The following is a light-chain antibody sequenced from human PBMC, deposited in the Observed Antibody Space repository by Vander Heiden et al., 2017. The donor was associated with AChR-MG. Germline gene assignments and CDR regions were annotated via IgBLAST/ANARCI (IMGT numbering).Light chain of an antibody. CDR1: PSVYNN. J-gene: IGKJ2*01. CDR2: GAS. CDR3: HQYNNWPYS. V-gene: IGKV3-15*01. Sequence: ETVLTQTPATLPVSPGERATLAGRASPSVYNNLAWYQLKPGQAPRLLIYGASSRATGIPARFSGSGSGTEFTLTISSLQSEDFAVYFCHQYNNWPYSFGQGTNLEIK.